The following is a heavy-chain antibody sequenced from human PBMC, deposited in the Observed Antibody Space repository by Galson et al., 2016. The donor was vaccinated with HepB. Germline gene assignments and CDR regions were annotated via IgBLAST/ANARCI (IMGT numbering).Heavy chain of an antibody. CDR3: ARDVQFRFDY. CDR2: ISANSGNT. D-gene: IGHD4-11*01. Sequence: SVKVSCKASGYRFPTYGISWVRQAPGQGLEWLGWISANSGNTIYAQKFQDRVTMTRDTSASTAYMDLRSLRSDDTAVYYCARDVQFRFDYWGQGTLVTVSS. V-gene: IGHV1-18*04. CDR1: GYRFPTYG. J-gene: IGHJ4*02.